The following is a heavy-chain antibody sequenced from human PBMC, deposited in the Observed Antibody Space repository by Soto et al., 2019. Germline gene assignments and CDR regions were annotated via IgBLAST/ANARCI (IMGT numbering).Heavy chain of an antibody. D-gene: IGHD2-2*01. CDR1: GFTFSSYA. CDR3: PKASPCSSTRCYDGYYYYGMDV. Sequence: VWSLRLSCAASGFTFSSYAMSWVRQAPGKGLEWVSAISGSGGSTYYADSVKGRFTISRDNSKNTLYLQMNSLRAEDTAVYYCPKASPCSSTRCYDGYYYYGMDVWGQGTKVTVSS. J-gene: IGHJ6*02. CDR2: ISGSGGST. V-gene: IGHV3-23*01.